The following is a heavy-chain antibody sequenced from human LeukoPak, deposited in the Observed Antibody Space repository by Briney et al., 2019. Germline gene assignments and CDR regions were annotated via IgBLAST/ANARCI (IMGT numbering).Heavy chain of an antibody. CDR2: ISGSGGST. V-gene: IGHV3-23*01. J-gene: IGHJ3*02. D-gene: IGHD3-22*01. CDR1: GFTFSSYG. CDR3: ASFANYYDSNDAFDI. Sequence: GGSLRLSCAASGFTFSSYGMSWVRQAPGKGLEWVSAISGSGGSTYYADSVKGRFTISRDNSKNTLYLQMNSLRAEDTAVYYCASFANYYDSNDAFDIWGHGTMVTVSS.